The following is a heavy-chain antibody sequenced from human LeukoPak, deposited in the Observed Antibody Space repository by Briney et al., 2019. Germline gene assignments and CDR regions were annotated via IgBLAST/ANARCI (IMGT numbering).Heavy chain of an antibody. Sequence: SETLSLTCTVSGGSISSYYWSWIRQPPGKGLEWVGYIYYSGSTKYNPSLKRRVTISVDTSKNQFSLKLSSVTAADTAVYYCARGGSYYDHWGQGTLVTVSS. CDR2: IYYSGST. D-gene: IGHD1-26*01. CDR1: GGSISSYY. V-gene: IGHV4-59*01. CDR3: ARGGSYYDH. J-gene: IGHJ4*02.